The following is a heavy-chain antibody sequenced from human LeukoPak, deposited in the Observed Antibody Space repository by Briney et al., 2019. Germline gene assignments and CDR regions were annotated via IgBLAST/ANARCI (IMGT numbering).Heavy chain of an antibody. V-gene: IGHV5-51*01. J-gene: IGHJ4*02. CDR1: GYSFTSYW. CDR3: ARSVGAKYMAAAGTSDY. D-gene: IGHD6-13*01. Sequence: GESLKISCKGSGYSFTSYWIGWVRQMPGKGLEWMGIIYPGDSDTRYSPSFQGQVTISADKSISTAYLQWSSLKASDTAMYYCARSVGAKYMAAAGTSDYWGQGTLVTVSS. CDR2: IYPGDSDT.